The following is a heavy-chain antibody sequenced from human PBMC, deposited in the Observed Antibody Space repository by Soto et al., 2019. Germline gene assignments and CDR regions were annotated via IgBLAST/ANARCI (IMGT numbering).Heavy chain of an antibody. CDR1: GGTFSSYT. J-gene: IGHJ3*02. D-gene: IGHD2-2*01. V-gene: IGHV1-69*02. CDR2: IIPILGIA. CDR3: ARGYCSSTSCNDAFDI. Sequence: QVQLVQSGAEVKKPGSSVKVSCKASGGTFSSYTISWVRQAPGQGLEWMGRIIPILGIANYAQKFQGRVTITADKSTSTADMELSSLRSEDTAVYYCARGYCSSTSCNDAFDIWGQGTMVTVSS.